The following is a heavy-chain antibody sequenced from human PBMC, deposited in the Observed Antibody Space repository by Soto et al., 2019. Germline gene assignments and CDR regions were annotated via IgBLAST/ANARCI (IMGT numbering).Heavy chain of an antibody. Sequence: QVQLVQSGAEVKKPGSSVKVSCKASGGTFSSYAISWVRQAPGQGLEWMGGIIPIFGTANYAQKFQGRVTXAXDXXTNTADRERSSLRSEDTAVYYCARHMGDGYNPIDYWGQGPLVTVSS. J-gene: IGHJ4*02. D-gene: IGHD5-12*01. V-gene: IGHV1-69*05. CDR1: GGTFSSYA. CDR2: IIPIFGTA. CDR3: ARHMGDGYNPIDY.